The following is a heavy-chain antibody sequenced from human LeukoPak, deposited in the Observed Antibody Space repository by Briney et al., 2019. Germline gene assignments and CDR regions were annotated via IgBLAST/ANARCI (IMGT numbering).Heavy chain of an antibody. J-gene: IGHJ4*02. D-gene: IGHD6-13*01. Sequence: GGSLRLSCAASGFTFSSYAMSWVRQAPGKGLEYVSAISSNGGSTYYANSVKGRFTISRDNSKNTLYLQMGSLRAEDMAVYYCASLGGIAGLDYWGQGTLVTVSS. CDR1: GFTFSSYA. V-gene: IGHV3-64*01. CDR3: ASLGGIAGLDY. CDR2: ISSNGGST.